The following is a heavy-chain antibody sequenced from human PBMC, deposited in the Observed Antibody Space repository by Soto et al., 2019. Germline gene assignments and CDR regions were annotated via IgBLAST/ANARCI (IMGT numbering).Heavy chain of an antibody. CDR3: ASGPGSGVSYYYYGMDV. J-gene: IGHJ6*02. V-gene: IGHV4-38-2*01. Sequence: SETLSVTCAVSGYSISSGYYWGWIRQPPGKGLEWIGSIYHSGSTYYNPSLKSRVTISVDTPKNQFSLKLSSVTAADTAVYYCASGPGSGVSYYYYGMDVWGQGTTVTVSS. D-gene: IGHD3-10*01. CDR2: IYHSGST. CDR1: GYSISSGYY.